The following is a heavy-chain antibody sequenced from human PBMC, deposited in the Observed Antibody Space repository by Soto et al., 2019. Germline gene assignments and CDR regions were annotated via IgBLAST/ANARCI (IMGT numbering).Heavy chain of an antibody. CDR1: GGSFSGYY. J-gene: IGHJ5*02. Sequence: PSETLSLTCAVYGGSFSGYYWSWIRQPPGKGLEWIGEINHSGSTNYNPSLKSRVTISVDTSKNQFSLKLSSVTAADTAVYYCARGIGRSSSPNWFDPWGQGNLVTVSS. CDR2: INHSGST. CDR3: ARGIGRSSSPNWFDP. V-gene: IGHV4-34*01. D-gene: IGHD6-6*01.